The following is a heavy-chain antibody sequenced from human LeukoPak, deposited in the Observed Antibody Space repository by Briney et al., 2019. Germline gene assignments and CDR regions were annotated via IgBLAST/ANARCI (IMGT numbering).Heavy chain of an antibody. CDR1: GFIFSNNG. Sequence: PGGSLRLSCTTSGFIFSNNGMFWVRQAPGKGLEWLSVIWYDGSIQKYADSAKGRFTISRDNSKNTLYLQMNSLRAEDTALYYCVNREGSGADYWGQGTLVTVSS. CDR3: VNREGSGADY. J-gene: IGHJ4*02. D-gene: IGHD3-3*01. CDR2: IWYDGSIQ. V-gene: IGHV3-33*07.